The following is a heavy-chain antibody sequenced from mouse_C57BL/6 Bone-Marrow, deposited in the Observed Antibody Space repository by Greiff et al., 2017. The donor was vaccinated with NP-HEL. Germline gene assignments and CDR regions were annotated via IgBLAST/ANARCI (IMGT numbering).Heavy chain of an antibody. V-gene: IGHV2-5*01. Sequence: QVQLQQSGPGLVQPSQSLSITCTVSGFSLTSYGVHWVRQSPGKGLEWLGVIWRGGSTDYNAAFMSRLSITKEKTKSQVFFKMNRMQADDTAIYYGEKGDYGSSDWYFEVWGTGTTGTVSS. CDR2: IWRGGST. D-gene: IGHD1-1*01. CDR1: GFSLTSYG. CDR3: EKGDYGSSDWYFEV. J-gene: IGHJ1*03.